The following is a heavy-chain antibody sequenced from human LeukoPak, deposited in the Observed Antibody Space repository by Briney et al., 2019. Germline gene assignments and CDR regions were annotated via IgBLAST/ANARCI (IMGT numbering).Heavy chain of an antibody. J-gene: IGHJ4*02. CDR1: GGSISSYY. V-gene: IGHV4-4*07. CDR3: ARDPTRGLAGGIDY. CDR2: IYTSGST. Sequence: SETLSLTCTVSGGSISSYYWSWIRQPAGKGQEWIGRIYTSGSTNYDPSLRGRVTMSIDTSKSQFSLKLSSVTAADTAVYYCARDPTRGLAGGIDYWGQGTLVTVSS. D-gene: IGHD6-19*01.